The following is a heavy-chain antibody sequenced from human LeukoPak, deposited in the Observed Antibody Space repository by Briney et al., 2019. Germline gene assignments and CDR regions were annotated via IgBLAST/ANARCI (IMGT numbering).Heavy chain of an antibody. V-gene: IGHV1-18*01. CDR3: ARVGPLGYYYYYMDV. CDR1: GYTFTSYG. D-gene: IGHD7-27*01. CDR2: ISAYNGNT. J-gene: IGHJ6*03. Sequence: ASVKVSCKASGYTFTSYGISWVRQAPGQGLEWMGWISAYNGNTNYAQKLQGRVTMTTDTSTSTAYMELRSLRSEDTAVYYCARVGPLGYYYYYMDVWGKGTTVTVSS.